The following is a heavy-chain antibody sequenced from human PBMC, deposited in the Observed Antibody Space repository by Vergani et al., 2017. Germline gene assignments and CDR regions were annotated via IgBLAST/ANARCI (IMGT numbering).Heavy chain of an antibody. Sequence: EVQLVESGGGLIHPGGSLRLSCEGSGFSFSGYWMHWVRQSPEKGLVWVSRIKSDGSITNYADSVKGRFTISRYNAKNTLYLEMNSLSGDDTAIYYCVRARCSGPCFMSNWFDSWGQGTLVTVSS. D-gene: IGHD5-12*01. V-gene: IGHV3-74*01. CDR3: VRARCSGPCFMSNWFDS. CDR1: GFSFSGYW. J-gene: IGHJ5*01. CDR2: IKSDGSIT.